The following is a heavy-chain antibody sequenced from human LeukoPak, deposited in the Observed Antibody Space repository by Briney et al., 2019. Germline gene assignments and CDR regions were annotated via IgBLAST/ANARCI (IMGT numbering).Heavy chain of an antibody. CDR1: GYSISSGYY. J-gene: IGHJ4*02. D-gene: IGHD6-19*01. V-gene: IGHV4-38-2*02. CDR2: IYHSGST. CDR3: ARGYSSGWYLD. Sequence: SETLSLTCTVSGYSISSGYYWGWIRQPPGKGLEWIGSIYHSGSTYYNPSLKSRVTISVDTSKNQFSLKLSSVTAADTAVYYCARGYSSGWYLDWGQGTLVTVSP.